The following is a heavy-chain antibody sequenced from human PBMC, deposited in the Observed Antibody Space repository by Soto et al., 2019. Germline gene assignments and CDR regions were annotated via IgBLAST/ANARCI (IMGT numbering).Heavy chain of an antibody. CDR2: IYYSGST. CDR3: ARGGYYYDSSGYYSAGVGAFDI. V-gene: IGHV4-31*03. D-gene: IGHD3-22*01. J-gene: IGHJ3*02. CDR1: GGSISSGGYY. Sequence: SETLSLTCTVSGGSISSGGYYWSWIRQHPGRGLEWIGYIYYSGSTYYNPSLKSRVTISVDTSKNQFSLKLSSVTAADTTVYYCARGGYYYDSSGYYSAGVGAFDIWGQGTMVTVSS.